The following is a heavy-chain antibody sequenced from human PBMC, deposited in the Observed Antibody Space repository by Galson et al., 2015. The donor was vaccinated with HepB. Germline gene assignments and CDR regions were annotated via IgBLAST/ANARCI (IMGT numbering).Heavy chain of an antibody. CDR2: INPNSGAT. D-gene: IGHD3-22*01. CDR1: GYTFSDYY. V-gene: IGHV1-2*06. CDR3: TREGYYYDRSGYFRVRDNWFDT. J-gene: IGHJ5*02. Sequence: SVKVSCKASGYTFSDYYMHWVRQAPGQGLEWMGRINPNSGATNFAQKFQGRVTMTRDTSISTVYMELSRLRSDDTAVYYCTREGYYYDRSGYFRVRDNWFDTWGQGTLVIVSS.